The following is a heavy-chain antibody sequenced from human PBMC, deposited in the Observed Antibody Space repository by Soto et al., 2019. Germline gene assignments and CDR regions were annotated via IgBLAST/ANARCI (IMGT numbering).Heavy chain of an antibody. D-gene: IGHD2-15*01. CDR3: ARGWDCSGGSCYPRS. CDR1: GYTFTSYD. J-gene: IGHJ5*02. CDR2: MNPNSGNT. V-gene: IGHV1-8*01. Sequence: ASVKVSCKASGYTFTSYDINWVRQATGQGLVWMGWMNPNSGNTGYAQKFQGRVTMTRNTSISTAYMELSSLRSEDTAVYYCARGWDCSGGSCYPRSWGKGTLVTVSS.